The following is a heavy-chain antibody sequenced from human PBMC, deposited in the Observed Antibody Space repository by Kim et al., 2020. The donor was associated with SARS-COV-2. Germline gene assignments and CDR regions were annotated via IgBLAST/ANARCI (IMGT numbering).Heavy chain of an antibody. CDR2: IIPIFGTA. D-gene: IGHD3-3*01. Sequence: SVKVSCKASGGTFSSYAISWVRQAPGQGLEWMGGIIPIFGTANYAQKFQGRVTITADESTSTAYMELSSLRSEDTAVYYCARDCKVYDFWSGYHGMDVWGQGTTVTVSS. CDR3: ARDCKVYDFWSGYHGMDV. V-gene: IGHV1-69*13. CDR1: GGTFSSYA. J-gene: IGHJ6*02.